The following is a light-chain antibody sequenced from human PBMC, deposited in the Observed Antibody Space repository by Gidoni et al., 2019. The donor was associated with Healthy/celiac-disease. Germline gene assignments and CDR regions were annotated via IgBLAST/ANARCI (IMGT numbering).Light chain of an antibody. CDR2: EVS. Sequence: QSALTKPPSASGSPGQSVTISCTGTSSDVGGYNYVSWYQQHPGKAPKLMIDEVSKRPSGVPDRFSGSKSGNTASLTVSGLQAEDEADYYCSSYAGSNNFVFGTGTKVTVL. CDR3: SSYAGSNNFV. V-gene: IGLV2-8*01. CDR1: SSDVGGYNY. J-gene: IGLJ1*01.